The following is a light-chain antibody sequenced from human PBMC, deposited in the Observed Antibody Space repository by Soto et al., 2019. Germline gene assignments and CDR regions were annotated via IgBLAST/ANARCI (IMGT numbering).Light chain of an antibody. Sequence: NFMLTQPHSVSESPGKTVTISCTRSSGSIATNYVQWYQQRPGSAPTTVIYEDNQRPSGVPDRFSGSIDSSSNSASLTISGLRTEDEAEYYCQSYDVSPVFGGGTKLTVL. CDR2: EDN. CDR1: SGSIATNY. J-gene: IGLJ2*01. V-gene: IGLV6-57*04. CDR3: QSYDVSPV.